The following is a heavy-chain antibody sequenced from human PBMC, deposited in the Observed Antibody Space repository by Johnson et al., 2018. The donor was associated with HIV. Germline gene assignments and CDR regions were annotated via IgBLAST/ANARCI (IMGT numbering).Heavy chain of an antibody. CDR3: AKSSSAYAFDI. Sequence: QLVESGGGLVQPGRSLRLSCVVSGFTFDDYAMHWVRQAPGKGLEWVSGISWNSGSIGYADSVKGRFTISRDNAKNSLYLQMNSLRAEDTALYYCAKSSSAYAFDIWGQGTMVTVSS. D-gene: IGHD6-13*01. CDR1: GFTFDDYA. J-gene: IGHJ3*02. CDR2: ISWNSGSI. V-gene: IGHV3-9*01.